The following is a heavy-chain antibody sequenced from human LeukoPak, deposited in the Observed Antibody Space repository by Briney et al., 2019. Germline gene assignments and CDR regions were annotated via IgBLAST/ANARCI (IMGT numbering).Heavy chain of an antibody. CDR2: INHSGST. Sequence: PSEPLSLPCAVYGGSFSGYYWSWIRHPPGKGLEWIGEINHSGSTNYNPSLKSRVTISVDTSKNQFSLKLSSVTAADTAVYYCARVIVAVVAATFWFDPWGQGTLVTVSS. J-gene: IGHJ5*02. CDR3: ARVIVAVVAATFWFDP. V-gene: IGHV4-34*01. D-gene: IGHD2-15*01. CDR1: GGSFSGYY.